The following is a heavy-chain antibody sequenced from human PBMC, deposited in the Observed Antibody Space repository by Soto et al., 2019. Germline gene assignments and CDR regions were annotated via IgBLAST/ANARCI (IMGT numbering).Heavy chain of an antibody. Sequence: EVQLVESGGGLVKPGGSLRLSCAASGFTFSNAWMSWVRQAPGKGPEWVGRIKSKTDGGTTDYAAPVKGRFTISRDDSKNTLYLQMNSLKTEGTAVYYCTTDMGGAPPDDAFDIWGQGTMVTVSS. D-gene: IGHD3-16*01. V-gene: IGHV3-15*01. CDR2: IKSKTDGGTT. CDR1: GFTFSNAW. J-gene: IGHJ3*02. CDR3: TTDMGGAPPDDAFDI.